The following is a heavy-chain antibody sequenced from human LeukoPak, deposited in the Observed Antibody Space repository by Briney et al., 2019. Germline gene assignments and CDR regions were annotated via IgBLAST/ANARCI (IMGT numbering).Heavy chain of an antibody. D-gene: IGHD6-25*01. J-gene: IGHJ4*02. CDR2: IYYSGST. CDR1: GGSISSSSYY. V-gene: IGHV4-39*01. CDR3: ARHGGKQRLSQYYFDY. Sequence: SETLSLTCTVSGGSISSSSYYWGWIRQPPGKGLEWIGSIYYSGSTYYNPSLKSRVTISVDTSKNQFSLKLSSVTAADTAVYYCARHGGKQRLSQYYFDYWGQGTLVTVSS.